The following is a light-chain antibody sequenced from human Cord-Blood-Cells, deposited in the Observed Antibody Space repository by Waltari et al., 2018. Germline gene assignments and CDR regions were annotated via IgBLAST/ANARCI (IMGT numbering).Light chain of an antibody. V-gene: IGLV3-25*03. Sequence: SYELTQPPSVSVSPGPTARIPCSGDALPKQYANWYQQKPGQAPVLVIYKDSERPSGIPERFSGSSSGTTVTLTISGVQAEDEADYYCQSADSSGTYWVFGGGTKLTVL. CDR2: KDS. CDR3: QSADSSGTYWV. J-gene: IGLJ3*02. CDR1: ALPKQY.